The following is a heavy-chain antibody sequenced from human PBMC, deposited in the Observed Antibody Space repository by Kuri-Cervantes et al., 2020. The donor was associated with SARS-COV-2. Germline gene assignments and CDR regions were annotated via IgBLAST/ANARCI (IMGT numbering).Heavy chain of an antibody. D-gene: IGHD3-10*01. CDR1: GYSISSGYY. J-gene: IGHJ6*03. V-gene: IGHV4-38-2*02. CDR2: IYYSGST. Sequence: SETLSLTCAVSGYSISSGYYWGWIRQPPGKGLEWIGSIYYSGSTYYNPSLKSRVTISVDTSKNQFSLKLSSVTAADTAVYYCAREVLLWFGELSYMDVWGKGTTVTVSS. CDR3: AREVLLWFGELSYMDV.